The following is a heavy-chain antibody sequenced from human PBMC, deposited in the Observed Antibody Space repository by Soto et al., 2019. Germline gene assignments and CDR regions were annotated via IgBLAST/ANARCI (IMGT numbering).Heavy chain of an antibody. J-gene: IGHJ4*02. Sequence: QVQLVQSGAEVQKPGSSVKVSCKASGGTFRSYAISWVRQAPGQGLEWMGGIIPIFGTANYAQKFQGRVTITADESTSTAYMELSSLRSEDTAVYYCAKSIAAAGNLDYWGQGTLVTVSS. CDR2: IIPIFGTA. D-gene: IGHD6-13*01. CDR1: GGTFRSYA. CDR3: AKSIAAAGNLDY. V-gene: IGHV1-69*01.